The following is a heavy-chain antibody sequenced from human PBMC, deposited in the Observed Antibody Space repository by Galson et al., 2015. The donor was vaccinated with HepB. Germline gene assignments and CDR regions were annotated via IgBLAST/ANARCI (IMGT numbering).Heavy chain of an antibody. Sequence: SVKVSCKASGYTFTSYGISWVRQAPGQGLEWMGWISAYNGNTNYAQKLQGRVTMTTDTSTSTAYMELRSLRSDDTAVYYCARTPGGGYYDSSGYYGTGEFGYWGQGTLVTVSS. CDR2: ISAYNGNT. J-gene: IGHJ4*02. V-gene: IGHV1-18*01. CDR1: GYTFTSYG. CDR3: ARTPGGGYYDSSGYYGTGEFGY. D-gene: IGHD3-22*01.